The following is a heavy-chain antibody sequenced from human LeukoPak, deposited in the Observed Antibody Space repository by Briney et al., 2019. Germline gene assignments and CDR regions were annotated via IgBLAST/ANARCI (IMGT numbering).Heavy chain of an antibody. CDR1: GGSIGSSSYY. CDR2: IYYSGST. CDR3: ARVLIPYYYDSSGYSHKYYFDY. V-gene: IGHV4-39*01. Sequence: PSETLSLTCTVSGGSIGSSSYYWGWIRQPPGKGLEWIGSIYYSGSTYYNPSLKSRVTISVDTSKNQFSLKLSSVTAADTAVYYCARVLIPYYYDSSGYSHKYYFDYWGQGTLVTVSS. J-gene: IGHJ4*02. D-gene: IGHD3-22*01.